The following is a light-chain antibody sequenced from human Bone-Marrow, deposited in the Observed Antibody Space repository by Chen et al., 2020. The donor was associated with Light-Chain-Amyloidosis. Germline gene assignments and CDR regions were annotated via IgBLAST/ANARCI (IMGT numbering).Light chain of an antibody. Sequence: DIHMPQSPSSLSASVGDRVTITCRASQSIRYYLNWYQQKPGKAPKLLIYAAYTLQSGVPSRFRGSGSGTDFTLTISRLQPEDFATYYCQQTYSTPLTFGGGTKVDIK. J-gene: IGKJ4*01. V-gene: IGKV1-39*01. CDR2: AAY. CDR1: QSIRYY. CDR3: QQTYSTPLT.